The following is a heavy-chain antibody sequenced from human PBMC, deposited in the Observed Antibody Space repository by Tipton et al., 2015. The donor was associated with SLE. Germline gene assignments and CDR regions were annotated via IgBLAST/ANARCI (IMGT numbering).Heavy chain of an antibody. CDR2: ISSSGSTI. Sequence: SLRLSCAASGFTFSSYSMNWVRQAPGKGLEWVSYISSSGSTIYYADSVKGRFTISRDNAKNSLYLQMNSLRAEDTAVYYCARDPGSYYPYFDYWGQGTLVTVSS. D-gene: IGHD1-26*01. J-gene: IGHJ4*02. V-gene: IGHV3-48*04. CDR1: GFTFSSYS. CDR3: ARDPGSYYPYFDY.